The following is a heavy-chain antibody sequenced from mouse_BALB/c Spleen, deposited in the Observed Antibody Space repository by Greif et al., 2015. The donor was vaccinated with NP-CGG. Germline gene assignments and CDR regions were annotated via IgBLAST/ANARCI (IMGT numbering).Heavy chain of an antibody. V-gene: IGHV1S81*02. CDR1: GYTFTNYY. Sequence: QVQLQQSGAELVKPGASVKSSCKASGYTFTNYYMYWVRQRPGQGLEWIGDINPSNGGTNFNEKFKSKATLTVDKSSSTAYMQLSSLTSEDSAVYYCTRYGFYAMDYWGQGTSVTVSS. CDR3: TRYGFYAMDY. J-gene: IGHJ4*01. CDR2: INPSNGGT. D-gene: IGHD2-10*02.